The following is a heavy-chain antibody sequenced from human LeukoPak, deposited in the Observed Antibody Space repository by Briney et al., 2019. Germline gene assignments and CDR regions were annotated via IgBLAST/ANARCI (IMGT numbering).Heavy chain of an antibody. CDR2: ISASGGGT. J-gene: IGHJ4*02. D-gene: IGHD2-21*01. CDR3: AKELRPNDY. V-gene: IGHV3-23*01. Sequence: GGSLRLSCAASGFTFSTSAMSWVRQAPGKGLEWVSAISASGGGTYYADSVKGRFTISRDVSKNTLYLQMNSLRAEDTAVYYCAKELRPNDYWGQGTLVTVSS. CDR1: GFTFSTSA.